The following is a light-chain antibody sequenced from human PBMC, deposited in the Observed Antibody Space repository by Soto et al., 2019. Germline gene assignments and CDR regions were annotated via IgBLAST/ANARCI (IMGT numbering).Light chain of an antibody. V-gene: IGKV3-20*01. Sequence: DIVLTQSAGTLSLSPGERSTLSCRASQSVSNNYLAWYQQKPGQAPRLLIYGASNRATGIPDRFSGSGSGTDFTLTISRLEPEDFAVYYCQQYGSSGTFGQGTKVDIK. CDR1: QSVSNNY. CDR2: GAS. J-gene: IGKJ1*01. CDR3: QQYGSSGT.